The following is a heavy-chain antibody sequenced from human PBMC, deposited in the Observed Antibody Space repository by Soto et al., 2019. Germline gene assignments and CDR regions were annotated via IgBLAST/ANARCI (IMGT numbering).Heavy chain of an antibody. D-gene: IGHD6-19*01. J-gene: IGHJ4*02. V-gene: IGHV3-23*01. CDR2: ISGSGGST. CDR3: AKDPTLYSSGWIDY. CDR1: GFTFSSYA. Sequence: PGGSLRLSCAASGFTFSSYAMSWVRQAPGKGLEWVSAISGSGGSTYYADSVKGRFTISRDNSKNTLYLQMNSLRAEDTAVYYCAKDPTLYSSGWIDYWGQGTLVTVSS.